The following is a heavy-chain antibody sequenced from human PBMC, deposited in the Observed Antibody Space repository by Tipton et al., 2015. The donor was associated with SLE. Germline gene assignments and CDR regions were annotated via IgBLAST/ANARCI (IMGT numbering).Heavy chain of an antibody. Sequence: QSGPEVKKPGASVKVSCKASGYTFTSYAMHWVRQAPGQRLEWMGWINAGNGNTKYSQKFQGRVTITRDTSASTAYMELSSLRSEDTAVYYCARDTPQWFGELPFDYWGQGTLVTVSS. CDR1: GYTFTSYA. D-gene: IGHD3-10*01. J-gene: IGHJ4*02. CDR3: ARDTPQWFGELPFDY. CDR2: INAGNGNT. V-gene: IGHV1-3*01.